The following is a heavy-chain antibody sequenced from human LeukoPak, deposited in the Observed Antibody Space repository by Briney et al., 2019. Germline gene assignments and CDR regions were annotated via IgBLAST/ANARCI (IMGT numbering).Heavy chain of an antibody. CDR2: IYSGGST. Sequence: PGGSLRLSCAASGFTVSSNYMSWVRQAPGKGLEWVSVIYSGGSTFYPDSVKDRFTISRDNSKNTMYLQMNSLNAEDTAVYYCAKDEVVPGYYYTDVWGRGTTVTISS. J-gene: IGHJ6*03. CDR3: AKDEVVPGYYYTDV. CDR1: GFTVSSNY. V-gene: IGHV3-53*01. D-gene: IGHD2-2*01.